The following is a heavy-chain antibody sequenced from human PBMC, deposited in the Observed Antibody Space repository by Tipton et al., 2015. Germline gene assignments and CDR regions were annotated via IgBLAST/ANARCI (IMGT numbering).Heavy chain of an antibody. D-gene: IGHD3-22*01. J-gene: IGHJ4*02. CDR2: ISAAAYGT. Sequence: SLRLSCAASGFTFRNYAMSWVRQAPGKGLEWVSAISAAAYGTYYADSVKGRFTVSRDNSKSALYLQMNSLQTEDTAVYYCTTISPTYYSDCGPYYYYWGQGTLVTVSS. CDR1: GFTFRNYA. V-gene: IGHV3-23*01. CDR3: TTISPTYYSDCGPYYYY.